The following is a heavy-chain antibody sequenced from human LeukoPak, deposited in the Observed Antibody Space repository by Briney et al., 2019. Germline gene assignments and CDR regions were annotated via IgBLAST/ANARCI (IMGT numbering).Heavy chain of an antibody. V-gene: IGHV3-23*01. Sequence: PGGSLRLSCAASGFTFDTHAMSWVRQAPGKGLEWISTMSGHGHNVYYADSVKGRFTLSRDDSRNTVYLQLNNLRVEDTAKYYCAKANWVSNADAVWWGQGTQVTVSS. D-gene: IGHD1-1*01. CDR1: GFTFDTHA. J-gene: IGHJ4*02. CDR3: AKANWVSNADAVW. CDR2: MSGHGHNV.